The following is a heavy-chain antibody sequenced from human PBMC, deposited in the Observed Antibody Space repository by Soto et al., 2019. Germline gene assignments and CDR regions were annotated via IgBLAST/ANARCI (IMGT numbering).Heavy chain of an antibody. V-gene: IGHV3-30*18. CDR2: ISYDGSNK. CDR3: AKDNPIAVAGSICDY. D-gene: IGHD6-19*01. CDR1: GFTVSSNY. Sequence: GGSLRLSCAASGFTVSSNYMIWVRQAPGKGLEWVSVISYDGSNKYYADSVKGRFTISRDNSKNTLYLQMNSLRAEDTAVYYCAKDNPIAVAGSICDYWGQGTLVTVSS. J-gene: IGHJ4*02.